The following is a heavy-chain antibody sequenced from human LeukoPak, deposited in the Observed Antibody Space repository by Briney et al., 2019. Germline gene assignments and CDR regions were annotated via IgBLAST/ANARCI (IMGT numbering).Heavy chain of an antibody. D-gene: IGHD2-2*01. CDR2: ISSSSSYI. V-gene: IGHV3-21*01. J-gene: IGHJ4*02. CDR3: ARSTIVVVPAAPDY. CDR1: GFTFSSYS. Sequence: GGPLRLSCAASGFTFSSYSMNWVRQAPGKGLEWVSSISSSSSYIYYADSVKGRFTISRDNAKNSLYLQMNSLRAEDTAVYYCARSTIVVVPAAPDYWGQGTLVTVSS.